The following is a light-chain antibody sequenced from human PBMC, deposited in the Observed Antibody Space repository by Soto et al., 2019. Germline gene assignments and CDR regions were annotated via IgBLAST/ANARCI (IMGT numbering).Light chain of an antibody. CDR2: DVS. J-gene: IGLJ1*01. CDR3: CSYAGNFYV. CDR1: SSDFGGYNY. V-gene: IGLV2-11*01. Sequence: QSVLTQPRSVSGSPGQSVTISCTGTSSDFGGYNYVSWYQHHPGKAPKLMIYDVSERPSGVPDRFSGSKSGNTASLTISGLQAEDEADYYCCSYAGNFYVFGPGTKLTVL.